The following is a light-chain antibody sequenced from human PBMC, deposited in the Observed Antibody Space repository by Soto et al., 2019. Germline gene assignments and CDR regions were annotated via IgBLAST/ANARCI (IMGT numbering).Light chain of an antibody. V-gene: IGKV1-5*01. CDR2: DAS. CDR1: QSISSW. CDR3: QQYNIYSYT. J-gene: IGKJ2*01. Sequence: DIQMTQSPSTLSASVGDRVTITCRASQSISSWLAWYQQKPGKAPKLLIYDASSLESGVPSRFSGSGSGTEFTLTISSLQPDDFATYYCQQYNIYSYTFGQGTKLDI.